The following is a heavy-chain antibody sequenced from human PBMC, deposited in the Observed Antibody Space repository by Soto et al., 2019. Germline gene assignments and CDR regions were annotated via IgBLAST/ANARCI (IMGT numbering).Heavy chain of an antibody. Sequence: QVQLQESGPGLVKPSQTLSLTCTVSGGSISSGGYYWSWLRQHPGKGLEWIGYIYYSGSTYYNPSLKSRGTISVDTSKNQFSPKPSSVTAADTAVYYCAREGDDEGAFDIWGQGTMVTASS. V-gene: IGHV4-31*03. CDR3: AREGDDEGAFDI. CDR1: GGSISSGGYY. CDR2: IYYSGST. D-gene: IGHD1-1*01. J-gene: IGHJ3*02.